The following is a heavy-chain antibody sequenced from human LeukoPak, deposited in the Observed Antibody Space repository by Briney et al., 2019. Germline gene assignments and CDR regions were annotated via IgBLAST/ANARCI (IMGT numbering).Heavy chain of an antibody. J-gene: IGHJ5*02. CDR3: ARRERYYDILTGYAPLYWFDP. V-gene: IGHV5-51*01. CDR1: GYSFTSYW. CDR2: IYPGDSDT. Sequence: GESLKISCKGSGYSFTSYWIGWVRQMPGKGLEWTGIIYPGDSDTRYSPSFQGQVTISADKSISTAYLQWSSLKASDTAMYYCARRERYYDILTGYAPLYWFDPWGQGTLVTVSS. D-gene: IGHD3-9*01.